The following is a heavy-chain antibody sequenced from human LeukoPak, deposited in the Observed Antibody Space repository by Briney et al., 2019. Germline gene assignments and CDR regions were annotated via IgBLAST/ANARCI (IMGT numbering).Heavy chain of an antibody. CDR2: IYYSGST. J-gene: IGHJ4*02. D-gene: IGHD5-12*01. V-gene: IGHV4-59*08. CDR1: GGSISSYY. CDR3: ARHDSGHDASFDY. Sequence: PSETLSLTCTVSGGSISSYYWSWIRQPPGKGLEWIGYIYYSGSTNYNPSLKSRVTISVDTSKNQFSLKLSSVTAADTAVYYCARHDSGHDASFDYWGQGTLVTVSS.